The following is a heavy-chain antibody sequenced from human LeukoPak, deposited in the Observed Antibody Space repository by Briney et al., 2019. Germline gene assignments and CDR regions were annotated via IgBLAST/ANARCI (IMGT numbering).Heavy chain of an antibody. D-gene: IGHD3-22*01. V-gene: IGHV1-8*01. CDR2: MNPNSGNT. Sequence: ASVKVSCKASGYTFTSYDINWVRQATGQGLEWMGWMNPNSGNTGYAQKFQGRVTMTRNTSISTAYMELSRLRSEDTAVYYCARAAGDSSAYYSDYWGQGTLVTVSS. J-gene: IGHJ4*02. CDR1: GYTFTSYD. CDR3: ARAAGDSSAYYSDY.